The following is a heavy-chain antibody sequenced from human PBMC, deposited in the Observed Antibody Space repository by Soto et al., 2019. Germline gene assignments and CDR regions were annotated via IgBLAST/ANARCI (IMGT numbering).Heavy chain of an antibody. Sequence: QVQLVESGGGLVKPGGSLRLSCAASGFTFSDYYMSWIRQAPGKGLEWVSYISSSSSYTNYADSVKGRFTISRDNTKNSLYLQMNSLRAEDTAVYYCARDHHRYSGYDYVDYWGQETLVTVSS. CDR1: GFTFSDYY. CDR3: ARDHHRYSGYDYVDY. CDR2: ISSSSSYT. J-gene: IGHJ4*02. D-gene: IGHD5-12*01. V-gene: IGHV3-11*05.